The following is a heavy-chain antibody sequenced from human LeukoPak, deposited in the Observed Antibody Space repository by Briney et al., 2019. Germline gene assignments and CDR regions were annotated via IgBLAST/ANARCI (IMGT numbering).Heavy chain of an antibody. V-gene: IGHV1-18*04. J-gene: IGHJ4*02. CDR2: ISAYNGNT. CDR3: ASSSGSYYYFDY. CDR1: GYTFTGYY. Sequence: ASVKVSCKASGYTFTGYYMHWVRQAPGQGLEWMGWISAYNGNTNYAQKLQGRVTMTTDTSTSTAYMELRSLRSDDTAVYYCASSSGSYYYFDYWGQGTLVTVSS. D-gene: IGHD1-26*01.